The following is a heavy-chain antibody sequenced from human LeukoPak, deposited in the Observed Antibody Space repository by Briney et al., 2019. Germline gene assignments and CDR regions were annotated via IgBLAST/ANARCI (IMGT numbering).Heavy chain of an antibody. Sequence: GASVKVSCKASGCTFTSYAMRWVRLAPGQRLEWMGWINDGNGNTKYSQKFQGRVTITRDTSASTAYMELSSLRSEDTAVYYCARGIDDILTGYLYWGQGTLVTVSS. CDR2: INDGNGNT. J-gene: IGHJ4*02. CDR3: ARGIDDILTGYLY. CDR1: GCTFTSYA. D-gene: IGHD3-9*01. V-gene: IGHV1-3*01.